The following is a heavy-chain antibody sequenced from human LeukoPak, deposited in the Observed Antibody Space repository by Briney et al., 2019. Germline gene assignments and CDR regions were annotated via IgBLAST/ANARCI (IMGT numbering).Heavy chain of an antibody. D-gene: IGHD3-3*01. Sequence: PGGSLRLSCAASGFTFSSYWMSWVRQAPGKGLEWVANIKQDRSEKYYVDSVKGRFTISRDNSKNTLYLEMDTLRPEDTAVFYCARDNANYFWSGYYFDYWGQGTLVAVSS. V-gene: IGHV3-7*01. CDR1: GFTFSSYW. J-gene: IGHJ4*02. CDR2: IKQDRSEK. CDR3: ARDNANYFWSGYYFDY.